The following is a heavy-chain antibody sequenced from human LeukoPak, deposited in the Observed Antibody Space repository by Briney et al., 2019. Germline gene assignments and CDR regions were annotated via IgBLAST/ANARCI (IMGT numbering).Heavy chain of an antibody. CDR3: AREGYGDYVYAFDI. J-gene: IGHJ3*02. V-gene: IGHV3-11*05. CDR2: ISSSSSYT. CDR1: GFTFSDYY. Sequence: SGGSLRLSCAASGFTFSDYYMSWIRQAPGKGLEWVSYISSSSSYTNYADFVKGRFTISRDNAKNSLYLQMNSLRAEDTAVYYCAREGYGDYVYAFDIWGQGTMVTVSS. D-gene: IGHD4-17*01.